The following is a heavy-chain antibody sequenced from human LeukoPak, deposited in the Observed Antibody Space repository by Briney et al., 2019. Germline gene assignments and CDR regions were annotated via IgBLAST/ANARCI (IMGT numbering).Heavy chain of an antibody. Sequence: ASVKVSCKASGYTFTGYYMHWVRQAPGQGLEWMGWINPNSGGTNYAQKFQGRVTMTRDTSISTAYMELSRLRSDDTAVYYCARDSSRVDGSGSRFDYRGQGTLVTVSS. CDR2: INPNSGGT. V-gene: IGHV1-2*02. CDR3: ARDSSRVDGSGSRFDY. D-gene: IGHD3-10*01. J-gene: IGHJ4*02. CDR1: GYTFTGYY.